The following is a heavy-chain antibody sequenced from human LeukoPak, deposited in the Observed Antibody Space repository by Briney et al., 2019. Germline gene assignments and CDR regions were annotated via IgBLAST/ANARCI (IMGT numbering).Heavy chain of an antibody. V-gene: IGHV4-59*01. Sequence: SETLSLTCTVSGASISSYYWSWIRQPPGKGLEWIGYIYYSGSTNYNPSLESRVTISVDTSKNQFSLKLNSVTAADTAVYYCARGRDESSDYYSNDGRAFDYWGQGTLVTVSS. CDR1: GASISSYY. D-gene: IGHD3-22*01. CDR2: IYYSGST. J-gene: IGHJ4*02. CDR3: ARGRDESSDYYSNDGRAFDY.